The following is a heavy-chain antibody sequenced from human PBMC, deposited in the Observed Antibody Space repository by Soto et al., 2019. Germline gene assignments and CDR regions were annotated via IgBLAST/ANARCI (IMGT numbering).Heavy chain of an antibody. Sequence: VASVKVSCKASGGTFSSYAISWVRQAPGQGLEWMGGIIPIFGTANYAQKFQGRVTITADESTSTAYMELSSLRSEDTAVYYCARDARGYSYGHFDYWGQGTPVTVSS. J-gene: IGHJ4*02. CDR1: GGTFSSYA. D-gene: IGHD5-18*01. CDR3: ARDARGYSYGHFDY. CDR2: IIPIFGTA. V-gene: IGHV1-69*13.